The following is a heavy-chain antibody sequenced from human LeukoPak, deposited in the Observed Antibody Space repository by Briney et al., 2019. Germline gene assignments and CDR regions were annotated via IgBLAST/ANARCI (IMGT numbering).Heavy chain of an antibody. CDR2: INRSGST. Sequence: KPSETLSLTCAVYGGSFSGYYWSWIRQPPGKGLEWIGEINRSGSTNYNPSLKSRVTISVDTSKNQFSLKLSSVTAADTAVYHCARGPTYYDILTGYYRSNYYYYYMDVWGKGTTVTVSS. CDR1: GGSFSGYY. CDR3: ARGPTYYDILTGYYRSNYYYYYMDV. J-gene: IGHJ6*03. D-gene: IGHD3-9*01. V-gene: IGHV4-34*01.